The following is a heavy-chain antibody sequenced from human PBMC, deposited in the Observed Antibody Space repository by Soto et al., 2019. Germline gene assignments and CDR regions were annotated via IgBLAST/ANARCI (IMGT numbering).Heavy chain of an antibody. J-gene: IGHJ3*02. Sequence: SETLSLTCAVYGGSFSGYYWIWIRQPPVKGLEWIGEINHSGSTNYNPSLKSRVTISVDTSKNQFSLKLSAVTAAGTAVYYCAXVGGGSGSYYKHNLAFDIWGQGTMVTVSS. D-gene: IGHD3-10*01. V-gene: IGHV4-34*01. CDR3: AXVGGGSGSYYKHNLAFDI. CDR1: GGSFSGYY. CDR2: INHSGST.